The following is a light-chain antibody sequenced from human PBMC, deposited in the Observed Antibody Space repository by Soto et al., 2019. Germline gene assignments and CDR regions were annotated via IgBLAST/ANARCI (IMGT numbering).Light chain of an antibody. CDR2: AAS. CDR3: QQSYSTSPLT. Sequence: DIQMTQSPSSLSASVGDRVTITCRASQSISIYLNWYKQKPGKAPKLLIYAASSLQSGVPSRFSGSGSGTDFTLTISSLQPEDFATYYCQQSYSTSPLTFGGGTKVEIK. CDR1: QSISIY. V-gene: IGKV1-39*01. J-gene: IGKJ4*01.